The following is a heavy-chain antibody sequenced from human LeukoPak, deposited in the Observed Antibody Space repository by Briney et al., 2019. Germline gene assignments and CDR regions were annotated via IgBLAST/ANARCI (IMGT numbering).Heavy chain of an antibody. CDR1: GYTFSNYG. CDR2: ISAFSGKT. J-gene: IGHJ5*02. Sequence: ASVKVSCKASGYTFSNYGITWVRQAPGKGLEWMGWISAFSGKTDYAENLQVRLSMTTDTSTGTAYMELESLASDDTAVYYCARDLAAHGTSFDPWGQGTLVTVSS. CDR3: ARDLAAHGTSFDP. D-gene: IGHD2-2*01. V-gene: IGHV1-18*01.